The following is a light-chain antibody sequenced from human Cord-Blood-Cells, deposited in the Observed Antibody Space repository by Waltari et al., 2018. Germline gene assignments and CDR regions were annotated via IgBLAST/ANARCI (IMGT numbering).Light chain of an antibody. V-gene: IGLV2-14*01. Sequence: QSALTQPASVSASPGPSITISCTGTSSDVGGYNYVSWYQQHPGKAPKLMIYDVSNRPSGVSNRFSGSKSGNTASLTISGLQAEDEADYYCSSYTSSSTWVFGGGTKLTVL. CDR2: DVS. CDR1: SSDVGGYNY. CDR3: SSYTSSSTWV. J-gene: IGLJ3*02.